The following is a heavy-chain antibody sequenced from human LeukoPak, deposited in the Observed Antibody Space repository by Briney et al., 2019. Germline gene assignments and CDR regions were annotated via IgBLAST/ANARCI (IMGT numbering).Heavy chain of an antibody. Sequence: AGGSLRLSCAASGFTFSSYWMHWVRQAPGKGLEWVSSISSSSTYIYYANSVKGRFTISRDNAKNSVYLQMNGLRAGDSALYFCAKDRGTAMVPRGMDVWGQGTTVTVSS. CDR2: ISSSSTYI. D-gene: IGHD5-18*01. V-gene: IGHV3-21*01. CDR1: GFTFSSYW. J-gene: IGHJ6*02. CDR3: AKDRGTAMVPRGMDV.